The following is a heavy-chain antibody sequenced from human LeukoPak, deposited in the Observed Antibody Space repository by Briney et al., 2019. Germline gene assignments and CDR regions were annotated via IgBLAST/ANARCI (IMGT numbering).Heavy chain of an antibody. CDR2: ISGSGGSR. V-gene: IGHV3-23*01. D-gene: IGHD1-7*01. CDR3: AKVSTGTTFGFDY. CDR1: GFTFSSYA. Sequence: GGSLRLSCAASGFTFSSYAMSWVRQAPGKGLEWVSAISGSGGSRYYADSVKGRFTISRDNSKNTLYLQMNSLRAEDTAVYYCAKVSTGTTFGFDYWGQGTLVTVSS. J-gene: IGHJ4*02.